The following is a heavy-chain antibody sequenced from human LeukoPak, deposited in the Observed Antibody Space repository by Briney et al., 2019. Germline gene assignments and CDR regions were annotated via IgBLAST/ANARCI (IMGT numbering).Heavy chain of an antibody. CDR1: GFTFSSYA. D-gene: IGHD3-9*01. V-gene: IGHV3-23*01. J-gene: IGHJ4*02. Sequence: GGSLRLSCAASGFTFSSYAMSWVRQAPGKGLEWVSAISGSGGSTYYADSVKGRFTISRDNSKNTLYLQMNSLRAEDTAVYYCANKYCDILTGYLSWGQGTLVTVSS. CDR2: ISGSGGST. CDR3: ANKYCDILTGYLS.